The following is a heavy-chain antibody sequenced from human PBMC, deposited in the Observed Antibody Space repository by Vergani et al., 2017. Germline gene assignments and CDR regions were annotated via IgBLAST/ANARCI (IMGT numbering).Heavy chain of an antibody. J-gene: IGHJ5*02. Sequence: QVQLVQSGAEVKKPGASVKVSCKASGYTFTSYGISWVRQAPGQGLEWMGWISAYNGNTNYAQKLQGRVTMTTDTSTSTAYMELRSLRSDDTAVYYCARDPGDFWSGYRPASLEGFDPWGQGTLVTVSS. CDR2: ISAYNGNT. D-gene: IGHD3-3*01. CDR3: ARDPGDFWSGYRPASLEGFDP. V-gene: IGHV1-18*01. CDR1: GYTFTSYG.